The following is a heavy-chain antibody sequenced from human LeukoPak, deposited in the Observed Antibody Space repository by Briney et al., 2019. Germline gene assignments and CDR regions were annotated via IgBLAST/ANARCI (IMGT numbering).Heavy chain of an antibody. J-gene: IGHJ5*02. V-gene: IGHV1-8*01. Sequence: ASVKVSCKASGYTFTNYGINWVRQATGQGLEWMGWMNPKNGATGYAQKFQGRVTTTRDTSIGTAYMELSSLVSEDTVAYYCARMDRLSATPTTDWFDPWGQGTLVTVSS. CDR3: ARMDRLSATPTTDWFDP. CDR1: GYTFTNYG. D-gene: IGHD3-16*02. CDR2: MNPKNGAT.